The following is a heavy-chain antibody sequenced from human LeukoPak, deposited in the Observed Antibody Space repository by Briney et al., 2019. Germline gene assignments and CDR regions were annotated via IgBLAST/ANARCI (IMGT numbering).Heavy chain of an antibody. J-gene: IGHJ6*03. CDR2: IHYSGTT. CDR1: GGSISSHY. CDR3: ARDGVHQGGYYSYYMDV. V-gene: IGHV4-59*11. Sequence: SETLSLTCTVSGGSISSHYRSWVRQPPGKGLEWVGYIHYSGTTNYNPSLKSRVTISVDTSKNQFSLKVSSVTAADTAVYYCARDGVHQGGYYSYYMDVWGKGTTVTVSS. D-gene: IGHD2-8*01.